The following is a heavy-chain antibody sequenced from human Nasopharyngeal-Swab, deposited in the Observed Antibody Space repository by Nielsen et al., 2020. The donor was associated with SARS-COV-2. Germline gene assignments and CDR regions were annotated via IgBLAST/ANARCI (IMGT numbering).Heavy chain of an antibody. V-gene: IGHV1-69*01. J-gene: IGHJ6*02. Sequence: WVRQAPGQGLEWVGGLIPVFGTTHYSQKFQDRLRVTADASTDTAYMELSSLRSDDTAVYYCARAITYYYDGSGSPSYGLDVWGQGTTVTVYS. CDR2: LIPVFGTT. D-gene: IGHD3-22*01. CDR3: ARAITYYYDGSGSPSYGLDV.